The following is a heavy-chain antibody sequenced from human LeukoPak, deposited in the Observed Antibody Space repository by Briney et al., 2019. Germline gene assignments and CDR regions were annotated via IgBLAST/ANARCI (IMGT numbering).Heavy chain of an antibody. J-gene: IGHJ4*02. CDR3: VRRDSNGWNYFDY. D-gene: IGHD6-19*01. V-gene: IGHV4-59*08. CDR1: GGSIISHY. CDR2: IYYSGST. Sequence: SETVSLTCTVSGGSIISHYWSWIRQPPGKRLERIGYIYYSGSTNYNPSLTSRVTISVDTSKNQFSLEVSSVTAADTAVYYCVRRDSNGWNYFDYWGQGTLVTISP.